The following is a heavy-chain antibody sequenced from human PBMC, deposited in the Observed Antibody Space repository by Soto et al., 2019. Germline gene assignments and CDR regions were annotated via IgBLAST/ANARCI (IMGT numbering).Heavy chain of an antibody. V-gene: IGHV3-30-3*01. J-gene: IGHJ4*02. CDR1: GYTFRNYA. CDR2: ISYDGSNK. CDR3: ARVSFPFYYASSCPQISVGY. D-gene: IGHD3-22*01. Sequence: LVESGGGVVQPGRSHRLACVVSAASGYTFRNYAIHWVRQALGKGLEGVAVISYDGSNKYYADSVRARFTNSRDNSKNTLYPQMNSLRAEDTAVYYSARVSFPFYYASSCPQISVGYWCQGTLVTVSS.